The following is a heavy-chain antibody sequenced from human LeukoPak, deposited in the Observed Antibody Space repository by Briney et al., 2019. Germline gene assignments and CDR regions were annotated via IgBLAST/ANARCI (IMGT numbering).Heavy chain of an antibody. CDR1: GGTFSSYA. D-gene: IGHD5-18*01. Sequence: SCKASGGTFSSYAMHWVRQAPGKGLEWVAVISYDGSNKYYADSVKGRFTISRDNSKNTLYLQMNSLRAEDTAVYYCARHSPSGYNYNDYWGQGTLVTVSS. CDR3: ARHSPSGYNYNDY. CDR2: ISYDGSNK. J-gene: IGHJ4*02. V-gene: IGHV3-30-3*01.